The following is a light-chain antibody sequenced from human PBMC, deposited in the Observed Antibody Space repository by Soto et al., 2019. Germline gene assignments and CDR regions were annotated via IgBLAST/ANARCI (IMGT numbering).Light chain of an antibody. V-gene: IGLV4-60*02. J-gene: IGLJ3*02. CDR3: ETWDSNTHEGV. CDR1: SGHSSYI. CDR2: LEGSGTY. Sequence: QSVLTQSSSASASLGSSVKLTCTLSSGHSSYIIAWHQQQPAKAPRYLMKLEGSGTYNKGSGVPDRFSGSSSGADRYLTISNLQFDDEADYYCETWDSNTHEGVFGGGNKLTVL.